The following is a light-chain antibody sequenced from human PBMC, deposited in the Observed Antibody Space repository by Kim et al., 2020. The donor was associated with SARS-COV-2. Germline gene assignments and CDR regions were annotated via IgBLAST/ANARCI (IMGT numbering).Light chain of an antibody. CDR3: SSYTASSTYV. J-gene: IGLJ1*01. Sequence: QSALTQPASVSGSPGQSITISCTGTSSDIGDSDSVSWYQQYPGKAPKLIIHDVTKRPSGVSNRFSGSKSGNTASLTISGLQAEDEADFYCSSYTASSTYVFGTGTKVTVL. CDR2: DVT. V-gene: IGLV2-14*01. CDR1: SSDIGDSDS.